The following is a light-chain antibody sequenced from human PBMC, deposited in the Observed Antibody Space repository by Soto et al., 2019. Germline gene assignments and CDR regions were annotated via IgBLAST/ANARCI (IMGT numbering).Light chain of an antibody. V-gene: IGLV2-14*01. CDR2: EVT. Sequence: QSVLTQPASVSGSPGQSITISCTGTSGDIGSYNRVSWYQQHPGKAPKLIIYEVTDRPSGVSNRSSGSKSGNTASLTISGLQDEDAAEYYCSSYTNINTRACVFGTGTKLTVL. J-gene: IGLJ1*01. CDR1: SGDIGSYNR. CDR3: SSYTNINTRACV.